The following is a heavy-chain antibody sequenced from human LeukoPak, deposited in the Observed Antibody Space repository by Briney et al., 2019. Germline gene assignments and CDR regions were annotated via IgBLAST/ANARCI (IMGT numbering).Heavy chain of an antibody. D-gene: IGHD2-2*01. CDR2: ILGLGGASRT. V-gene: IGHV3-23*01. J-gene: IGHJ4*02. CDR3: AHGTMYQLDY. Sequence: GGTLRLSCSASGFSFSTDGMSWVRQAPGKGLEWVSGILGLGGASRTYYADSVKGRFTISRDNSKNTLYLQMNSLRAEDTAVYYCAHGTMYQLDYWGQGTLVTVSS. CDR1: GFSFSTDG.